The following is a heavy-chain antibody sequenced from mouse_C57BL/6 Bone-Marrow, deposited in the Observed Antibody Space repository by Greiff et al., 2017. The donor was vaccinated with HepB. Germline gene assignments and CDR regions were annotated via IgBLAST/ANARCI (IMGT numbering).Heavy chain of an antibody. CDR1: GYSFTDYN. D-gene: IGHD1-1*01. Sequence: VQLQQSGPELVKPGASVKISCKASGYSFTDYNMNWVKQSNGKSLEWIGVINPNYGTTSYNQKFKGKATLTVDQSSSKAYMQLNSLTSEDSAVYDGARWKGVLRSYWYFDVWGTGTTVTVSS. J-gene: IGHJ1*03. V-gene: IGHV1-39*01. CDR2: INPNYGTT. CDR3: ARWKGVLRSYWYFDV.